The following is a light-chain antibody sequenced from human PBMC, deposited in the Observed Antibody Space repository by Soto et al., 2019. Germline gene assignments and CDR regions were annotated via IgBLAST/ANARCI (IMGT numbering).Light chain of an antibody. CDR3: QQSYSSPGT. Sequence: DIQMTQSPSSLSASVGARVTITCRASQSIDKYLNWYQHKPGKAPYLLIYAASHLRSGVPTRFSGSGTGTSFTLTISSLQYEDLATYYCQQSYSSPGTFGRGTKVELK. J-gene: IGKJ1*01. V-gene: IGKV1-39*01. CDR2: AAS. CDR1: QSIDKY.